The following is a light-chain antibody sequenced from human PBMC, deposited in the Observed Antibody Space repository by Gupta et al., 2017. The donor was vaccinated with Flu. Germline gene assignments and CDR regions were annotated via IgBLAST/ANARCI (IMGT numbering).Light chain of an antibody. CDR2: LGS. CDR1: QSLLHSNGYNY. J-gene: IGKJ2*01. V-gene: IGKV2-28*01. Sequence: VTPGEPASISCRSSQSLLHSNGYNYLDWYLQKPGQSPQLLIYLGSNRASGVPDRFSGSGSGTDFTLKISRVEAEDVGVYYCRQALQTPYTFGQGTKMEIK. CDR3: RQALQTPYT.